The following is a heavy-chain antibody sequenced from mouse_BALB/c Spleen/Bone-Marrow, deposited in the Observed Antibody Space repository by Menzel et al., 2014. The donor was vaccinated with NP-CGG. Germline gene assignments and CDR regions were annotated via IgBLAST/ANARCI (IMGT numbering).Heavy chain of an antibody. CDR1: GYSITSGYY. J-gene: IGHJ4*01. CDR3: ARGYDYDYAMDY. V-gene: IGHV3-6*02. D-gene: IGHD2-4*01. CDR2: ISYDGSN. Sequence: EVQLQQSGPGLVKPSQSLSLTCSVTGYSITSGYYWNWIRQFPGNKLEWMGYISYDGSNNYIPSLKNRISITRDTSKNQFFLKLNSVTTEDTATYYCARGYDYDYAMDYWGQGTSVTVSS.